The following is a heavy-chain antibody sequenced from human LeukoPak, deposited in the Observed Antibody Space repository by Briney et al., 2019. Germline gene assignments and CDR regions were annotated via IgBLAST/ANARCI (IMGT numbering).Heavy chain of an antibody. CDR2: ISGSGGST. D-gene: IGHD3-3*01. CDR3: AKDKIGPGVVILFDY. J-gene: IGHJ4*02. V-gene: IGHV3-23*01. Sequence: GGSLRLSCAASGFTFSSYAMSWVRQAPGKGLEWVSAISGSGGSTYYADTVKGRFTISRDNSKNTLYLQMNSLRAEDTAVYYCAKDKIGPGVVILFDYWGQGTLVTVSS. CDR1: GFTFSSYA.